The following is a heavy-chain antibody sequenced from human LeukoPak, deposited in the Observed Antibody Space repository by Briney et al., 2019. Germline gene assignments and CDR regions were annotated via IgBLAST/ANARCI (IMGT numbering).Heavy chain of an antibody. J-gene: IGHJ4*02. V-gene: IGHV3-30-3*01. CDR3: ATDDSSSTSWYIVGDY. Sequence: PGRSLRLSCVVSGFTFSTYSMHWVRQGPGKALERLAVISYDGSNKYYADSVKGRFTISRDNSKNTLYLQMNSLRAEDTAMYYCATDDSSSTSWYIVGDYWGQGTLVTVSS. D-gene: IGHD6-13*01. CDR2: ISYDGSNK. CDR1: GFTFSTYS.